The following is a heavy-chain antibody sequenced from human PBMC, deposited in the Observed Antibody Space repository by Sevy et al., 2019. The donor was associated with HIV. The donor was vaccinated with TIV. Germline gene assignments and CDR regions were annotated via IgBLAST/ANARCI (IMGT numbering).Heavy chain of an antibody. J-gene: IGHJ4*02. CDR3: ASGILDH. V-gene: IGHV3-33*08. CDR2: IWYDGSNK. CDR1: GFNFSDYG. Sequence: GGSLRLSCVGSGFNFSDYGMHWVRQAPGKGLEWVAVIWYDGSNKYNEDSVKGRFTISRDKSKNTAYLQMNNLRVEDSAVYYCASGILDHWDQGALVTVSS. D-gene: IGHD1-26*01.